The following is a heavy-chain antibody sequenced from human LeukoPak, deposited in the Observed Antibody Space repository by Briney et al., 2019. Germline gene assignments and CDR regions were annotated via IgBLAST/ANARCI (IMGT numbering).Heavy chain of an antibody. Sequence: PSETLSLTCAVYGGSFSGYYWSWIRQPPGKGLEWIGEINHSGSTNYNPSLKSRVTISVDTSKNQFSLKLSSVTAADTAVYYCASPDVVWGQGTLVTVSS. CDR3: ASPDVV. J-gene: IGHJ4*02. D-gene: IGHD2-21*01. CDR1: GGSFSGYY. CDR2: INHSGST. V-gene: IGHV4-34*01.